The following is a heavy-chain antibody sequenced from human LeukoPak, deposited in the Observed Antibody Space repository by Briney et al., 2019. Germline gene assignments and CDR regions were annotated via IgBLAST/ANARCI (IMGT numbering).Heavy chain of an antibody. CDR3: ARRPTDAFDI. CDR2: INHSGST. J-gene: IGHJ3*02. CDR1: GGSFSGYY. Sequence: SETLSLTCAVYGGSFSGYYWSWIRQPPGKGLEWTGEINHSGSTNYNPSLKSRVTISVDTSKNQFSLKLSSVTAADTAVYYCARRPTDAFDIWGQGTMVTVSS. V-gene: IGHV4-34*01.